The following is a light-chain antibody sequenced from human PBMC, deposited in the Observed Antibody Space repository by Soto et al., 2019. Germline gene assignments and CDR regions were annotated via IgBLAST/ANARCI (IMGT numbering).Light chain of an antibody. CDR3: CSYAGTYV. CDR1: SSDVGAHNY. CDR2: DVT. Sequence: QSALTQPRSVSGSPGQSVTISCTGSSSDVGAHNYVSWYQHHPDKAPNLIIYDVTERPSGVPDRFSGSKSGNTASLTISGLQSDDEADYYRCSYAGTYVFGSGTKLTVL. V-gene: IGLV2-11*01. J-gene: IGLJ1*01.